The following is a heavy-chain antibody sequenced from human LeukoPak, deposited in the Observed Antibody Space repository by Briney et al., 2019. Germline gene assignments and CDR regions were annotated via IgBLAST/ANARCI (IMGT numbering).Heavy chain of an antibody. J-gene: IGHJ5*02. CDR1: GGSISGSNYN. D-gene: IGHD6-19*01. CDR2: IYFTGST. V-gene: IGHV4-39*02. Sequence: PSETLSLTCTVSGGSISGSNYNWDWVRQPPGKGLEWIGSIYFTGSTNYNPSLKSRVTISIDMSMTQFSLKLSSVTAADTAVYYCARDRSSGWYSWLDPWGQGTLVTVSS. CDR3: ARDRSSGWYSWLDP.